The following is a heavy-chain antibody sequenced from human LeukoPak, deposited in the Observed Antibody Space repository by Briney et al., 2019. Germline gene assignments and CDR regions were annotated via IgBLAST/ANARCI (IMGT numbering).Heavy chain of an antibody. CDR2: INTNTGNP. Sequence: ASVKVSCKASGYTFTTYAINWVRQPPGQGLEWMGWINTNTGNPTFAQGFTGRFVFSLDTSVSTAYLQISSLEAEDTAVYYCARDGKYQLLGPHYYYMDVWGKGTTVTVSS. CDR1: GYTFTTYA. D-gene: IGHD2-2*01. V-gene: IGHV7-4-1*02. J-gene: IGHJ6*03. CDR3: ARDGKYQLLGPHYYYMDV.